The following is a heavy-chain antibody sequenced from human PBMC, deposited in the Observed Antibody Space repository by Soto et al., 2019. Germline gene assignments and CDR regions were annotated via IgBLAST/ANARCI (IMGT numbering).Heavy chain of an antibody. CDR2: ILPIFTTA. V-gene: IGHV1-69*13. Sequence: SVKVSCKASGGTFSNYAFSWVRQAPGQGLEWMGGILPIFTTATYAPKFQDRVTITADESTSTVYMDLNSLKSEDTGVYYCVTVLPHANSWFDYWGQGTPVTVSS. CDR1: GGTFSNYA. CDR3: VTVLPHANSWFDY. J-gene: IGHJ4*02. D-gene: IGHD2-2*01.